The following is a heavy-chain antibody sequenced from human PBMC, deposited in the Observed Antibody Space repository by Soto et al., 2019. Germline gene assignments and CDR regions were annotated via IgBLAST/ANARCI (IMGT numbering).Heavy chain of an antibody. Sequence: EVQLVESGGGLVQAGGSLKLSCAASGFTFSGSAMHWVRQASGKGLEWVGRIRSKANSYATAYAASVKGRFTISRDDSKNTAYLQMNSLKTEDTAVYYCARGGNAAVDYWGQGTLVTVSS. V-gene: IGHV3-73*01. D-gene: IGHD2-15*01. CDR2: IRSKANSYAT. CDR1: GFTFSGSA. J-gene: IGHJ4*02. CDR3: ARGGNAAVDY.